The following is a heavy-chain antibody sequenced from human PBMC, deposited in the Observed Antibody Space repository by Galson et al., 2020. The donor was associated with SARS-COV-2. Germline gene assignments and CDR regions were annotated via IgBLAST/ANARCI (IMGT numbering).Heavy chain of an antibody. D-gene: IGHD6-25*01. V-gene: IGHV3-23*01. CDR3: AKRLGMEAAVTYHDY. CDR2: ITGSDGNT. CDR1: GFTFSNYA. J-gene: IGHJ4*02. Sequence: GESLKISCAASGFTFSNYAMSWVRQAPGKGLEWVSLITGSDGNTYYANSVRGRFTISSDNSKDTLFLEMNNLRAEDTAVYYCAKRLGMEAAVTYHDYWGKGTLVTVSS.